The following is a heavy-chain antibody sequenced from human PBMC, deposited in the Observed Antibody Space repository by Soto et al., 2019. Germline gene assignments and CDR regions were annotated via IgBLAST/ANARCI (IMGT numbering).Heavy chain of an antibody. V-gene: IGHV2-5*01. CDR2: IYWNDDK. J-gene: IGHJ6*02. CDR1: GFSLSTSGVG. Sequence: SGPTLVNPTQTLTLTCTFSGFSLSTSGVGVGWIRQPPGKALEWLALIYWNDDKRYSPSLKSRLTITKDTSKNQVVLTMTNMDPVDTATYYFAHVPDHRPSYYYYGMDVWGQGTTVTVSS. CDR3: AHVPDHRPSYYYYGMDV.